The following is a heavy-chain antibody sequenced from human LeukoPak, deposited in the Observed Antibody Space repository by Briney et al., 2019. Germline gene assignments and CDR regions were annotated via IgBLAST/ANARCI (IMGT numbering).Heavy chain of an antibody. D-gene: IGHD3-10*01. CDR3: ARCSRYGSGSYCGY. V-gene: IGHV1-8*01. CDR2: MNPNSGNT. J-gene: IGHJ4*02. CDR1: GYTFTSYV. Sequence: GASVKVSSKASGYTFTSYVINSVRHAPRQGLECMGWMNPNSGNTAYAQKFQIRVTMTRNTSISTAYMELSSLRSEDTSVYYCARCSRYGSGSYCGYWGQGTLVTVSS.